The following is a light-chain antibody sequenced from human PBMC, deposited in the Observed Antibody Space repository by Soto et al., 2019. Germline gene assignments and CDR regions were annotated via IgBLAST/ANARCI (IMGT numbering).Light chain of an antibody. J-gene: IGKJ1*01. CDR3: QQYRT. CDR1: HSSIIW. Sequence: DIQMTQSPCTLSSSVGAIVTITFRASHSSIIWLAWYQQKPGKAPKLLIYDASSLETGVPSRFSGSRSGTEFTLTISSLQPEDFATYYCQQYRTFGQGTKVDIK. V-gene: IGKV1-5*01. CDR2: DAS.